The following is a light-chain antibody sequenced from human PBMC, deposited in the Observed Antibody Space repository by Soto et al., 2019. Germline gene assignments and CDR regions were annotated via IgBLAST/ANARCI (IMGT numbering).Light chain of an antibody. V-gene: IGKV3-11*01. CDR3: QQRFNWPRFT. CDR1: QSVSSY. CDR2: DAS. Sequence: EIVLTQSPATLSLSPGERATLSCRASQSVSSYLAWYQQKPGQAPRLLIYDASNRATGIPARFSGGGSGTDFTLAISSLEPEVFAVYYCQQRFNWPRFTFGQGTKLEI. J-gene: IGKJ2*01.